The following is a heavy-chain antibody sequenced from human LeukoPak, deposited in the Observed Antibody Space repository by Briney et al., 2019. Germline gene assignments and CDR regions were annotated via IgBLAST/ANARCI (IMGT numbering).Heavy chain of an antibody. Sequence: GGSLRLSCAASGFTFSSYAMSWVRQAPGKGLEWVSAISGSGGSTYYAYSGKGLFTISRDNSKNTLYLQMNSLRAEDTAVYYCATSEYSSGWYFFDYWRQGTLVTVSS. CDR3: ATSEYSSGWYFFDY. CDR2: ISGSGGST. J-gene: IGHJ4*02. V-gene: IGHV3-23*01. D-gene: IGHD6-19*01. CDR1: GFTFSSYA.